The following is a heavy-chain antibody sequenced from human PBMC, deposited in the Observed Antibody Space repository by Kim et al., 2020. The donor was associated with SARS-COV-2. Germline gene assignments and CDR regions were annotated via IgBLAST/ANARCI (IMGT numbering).Heavy chain of an antibody. CDR3: VKGGVYGIAAAGNYYYYGMDV. Sequence: GGSLRLSCSASGFTFSSYAMHWVRQAPGKGLEYVSAISSNGGSTYYADSVKGRFTISRDNSKNTLYLQMSSLRAEDTAVYYCVKGGVYGIAAAGNYYYYGMDVWGEGTTVTVSS. D-gene: IGHD6-13*01. J-gene: IGHJ6*04. V-gene: IGHV3-64D*06. CDR2: ISSNGGST. CDR1: GFTFSSYA.